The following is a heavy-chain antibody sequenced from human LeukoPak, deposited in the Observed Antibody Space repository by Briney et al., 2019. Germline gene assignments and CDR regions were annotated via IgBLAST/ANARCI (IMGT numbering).Heavy chain of an antibody. CDR2: IYRSGST. D-gene: IGHD7-27*01. CDR3: ARVNWVIDY. Sequence: PSETLSLTCTVSGYSIRSGYHWGWIRQPPGKGLEYIGCIYRSGSTYYNQSLKSRVTISVDTSKNQFSLKLCSVTAADTAVYYCARVNWVIDYWGQGTLVTVSS. J-gene: IGHJ4*02. V-gene: IGHV4-38-2*02. CDR1: GYSIRSGYH.